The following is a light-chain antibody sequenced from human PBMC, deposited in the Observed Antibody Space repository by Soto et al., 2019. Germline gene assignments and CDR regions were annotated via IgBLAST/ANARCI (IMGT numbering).Light chain of an antibody. CDR2: KAS. J-gene: IGKJ2*01. CDR1: QSITSW. V-gene: IGKV1-5*03. CDR3: QQYNNYSGT. Sequence: DIQMTQSPSTLSASVGDRVTITCRASQSITSWLAWYQQKPGKAPKLLIYKASSLESGVPSRISGSGSGTEFTLTISSLQPADFATYYCQQYNNYSGTFGQGTKLEIK.